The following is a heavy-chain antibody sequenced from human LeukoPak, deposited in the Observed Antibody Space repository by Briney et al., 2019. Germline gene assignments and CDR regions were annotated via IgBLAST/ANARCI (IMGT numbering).Heavy chain of an antibody. CDR3: ARVGPYYYDSSGLNWFDP. CDR1: GYPFTSYA. CDR2: IIPIFGTA. J-gene: IGHJ5*02. V-gene: IGHV1-69*13. D-gene: IGHD3-22*01. Sequence: SVKVSCKASGYPFTSYAIHWVRQAPGQGLEWMGGIIPIFGTANYAQKFQGRVTITADESTSTAYMELSSLRSEDTAVYYCARVGPYYYDSSGLNWFDPWGQGTLVTVSS.